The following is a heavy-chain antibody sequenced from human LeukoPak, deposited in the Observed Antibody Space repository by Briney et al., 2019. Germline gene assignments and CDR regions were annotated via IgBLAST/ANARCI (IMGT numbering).Heavy chain of an antibody. CDR3: ARDAGIQLWLIDY. V-gene: IGHV3-21*01. CDR1: GFTFSSYS. CDR2: ITSSSSYI. Sequence: PGGSLRLSCAASGFTFSSYSMNWVRQAPGKGLEWVSSITSSSSYIYYPDSVKGRFTISRDNAKNSLYLQMNSLRAEDTAVYYCARDAGIQLWLIDYWGQGTLVTVS. D-gene: IGHD5-18*01. J-gene: IGHJ4*02.